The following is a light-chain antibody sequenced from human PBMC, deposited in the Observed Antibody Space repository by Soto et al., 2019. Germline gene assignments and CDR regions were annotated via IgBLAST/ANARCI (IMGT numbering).Light chain of an antibody. CDR1: QSVSSY. J-gene: IGKJ4*01. CDR2: DAS. V-gene: IGKV3-11*01. CDR3: QQRRDWPLT. Sequence: EIVLTQSPATLSLSPGERATLSCRASQSVSSYLAWYQQKPGQAPRLLISDASNRATGIPARFSGSGSGTDFTLTVSSLEPEHLAVYYCQQRRDWPLTFGGGTKVEI.